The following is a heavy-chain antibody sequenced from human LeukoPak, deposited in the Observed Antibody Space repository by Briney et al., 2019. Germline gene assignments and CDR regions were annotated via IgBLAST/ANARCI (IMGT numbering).Heavy chain of an antibody. CDR1: GLIFSGYA. J-gene: IGHJ4*02. Sequence: PGGFLRLSCAASGLIFSGYAMHWVRQAPGKGLEWVAVISYDGSNEYYADSVKGRFTISRDNSKNTLYLQMNRLRVEDTAVYYCARPNPPDILTGYPHYWGQGTLVTVSS. V-gene: IGHV3-30-3*01. CDR2: ISYDGSNE. CDR3: ARPNPPDILTGYPHY. D-gene: IGHD3-9*01.